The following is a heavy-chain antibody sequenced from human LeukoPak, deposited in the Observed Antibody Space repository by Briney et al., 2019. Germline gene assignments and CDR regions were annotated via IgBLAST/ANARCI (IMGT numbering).Heavy chain of an antibody. V-gene: IGHV4-61*02. Sequence: SEALSLTCTVSGGSISSGSYYWSWIRQPAGKGLEWIGRIYTSGSTNYNPSLKSRVTITVDTSKNQFSLKLSSVTAADTAVYYCARAGYSSSWYADWFYPWGQGTLVTVSS. D-gene: IGHD6-13*01. CDR2: IYTSGST. CDR1: GGSISSGSYY. CDR3: ARAGYSSSWYADWFYP. J-gene: IGHJ5*02.